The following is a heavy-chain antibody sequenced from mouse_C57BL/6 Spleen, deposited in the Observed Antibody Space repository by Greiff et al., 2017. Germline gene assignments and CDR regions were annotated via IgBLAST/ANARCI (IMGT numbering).Heavy chain of an antibody. CDR2: IHPNSGST. CDR3: ARSGAYYSNSFAY. D-gene: IGHD2-5*01. CDR1: GYTFTSYW. J-gene: IGHJ3*01. V-gene: IGHV1-64*01. Sequence: QVQLKQPGAELVKPGASVKLSCKASGYTFTSYWMHWVKQRPGQGLEWIGMIHPNSGSTNYNEKFKSKATLTVDKSSSTAYMQLSSLTSEDSAVYYCARSGAYYSNSFAYWGQGTLVTVSA.